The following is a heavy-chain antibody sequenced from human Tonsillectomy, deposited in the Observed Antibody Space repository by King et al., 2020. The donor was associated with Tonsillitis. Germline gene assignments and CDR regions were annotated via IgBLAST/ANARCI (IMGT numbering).Heavy chain of an antibody. CDR3: ARVGSGSYYGDY. D-gene: IGHD1-26*01. Sequence: QRVQSGGGVVQPGRSLRLSCTVYGFTFSSHGMHWVRQAPGQGLEGVAVIWDDGSKEYYADSVKGRFTTSRDNSKNTLYLQMDSLGAEDTAMYYCARVGSGSYYGDYWGQGTLVTVSS. J-gene: IGHJ4*01. CDR2: IWDDGSKE. V-gene: IGHV3-33*01. CDR1: GFTFSSHG.